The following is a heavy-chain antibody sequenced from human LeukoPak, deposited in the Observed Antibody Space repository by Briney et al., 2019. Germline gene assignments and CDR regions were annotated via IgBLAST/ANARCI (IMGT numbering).Heavy chain of an antibody. Sequence: GGSLRLSCAASGFTFSNAWMNWVRQAPGKGLEWVGRIKSKTDGGTTDYAAPVKGRFTISRDDSKNTLYLQMNSLRTEDTAVYYCAREGYYDSSSDYWGQGTLVTVSS. D-gene: IGHD3-22*01. V-gene: IGHV3-15*07. CDR3: AREGYYDSSSDY. J-gene: IGHJ4*02. CDR1: GFTFSNAW. CDR2: IKSKTDGGTT.